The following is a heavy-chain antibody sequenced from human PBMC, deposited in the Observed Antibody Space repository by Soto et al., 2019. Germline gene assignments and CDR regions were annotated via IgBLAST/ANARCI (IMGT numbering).Heavy chain of an antibody. J-gene: IGHJ4*02. V-gene: IGHV4-39*01. CDR1: GESISSSSYY. CDR2: IYHSGRT. CDR3: ARGIDYGSGSYYHAIDY. D-gene: IGHD3-10*01. Sequence: SETLSLTCIVSGESISSSSYYWGWIRQPPGKGLEWIGSIYHSGRTYYNPSLKSRVSISIDTSKNQFSLKLSSVTAADTAVYYCARGIDYGSGSYYHAIDYWGQGTLVTVSS.